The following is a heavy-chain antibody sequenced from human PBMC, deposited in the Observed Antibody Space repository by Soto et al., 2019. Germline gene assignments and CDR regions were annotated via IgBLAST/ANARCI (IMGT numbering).Heavy chain of an antibody. CDR1: GGTFSSYA. D-gene: IGHD2-2*01. V-gene: IGHV1-69*13. Sequence: SVKVSCKASGGTFSSYAISWVRQAPGQGLEWMGGIIPIFGTADYAQKFQGRVTITADESTSTAYMELSSLRSEDTAVYYCASHPSLRGYCISTSCYGYYYGMDVWGQGTTVTVSS. J-gene: IGHJ6*02. CDR3: ASHPSLRGYCISTSCYGYYYGMDV. CDR2: IIPIFGTA.